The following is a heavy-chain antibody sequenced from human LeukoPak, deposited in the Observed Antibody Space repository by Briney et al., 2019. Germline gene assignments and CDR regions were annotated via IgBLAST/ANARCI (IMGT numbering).Heavy chain of an antibody. J-gene: IGHJ3*02. CDR1: GYTFTGYY. CDR3: ARERSSGYNDAFDI. V-gene: IGHV1-46*01. Sequence: ASVKVSCKASGYTFTGYYMHWVRQAPGQGLEWMGIINPSGGNTNYAQKFQGRVTMTRDMSTSTVYMELSSLRSEDTAVYYCARERSSGYNDAFDIWGQGTMVTVSS. CDR2: INPSGGNT. D-gene: IGHD3-22*01.